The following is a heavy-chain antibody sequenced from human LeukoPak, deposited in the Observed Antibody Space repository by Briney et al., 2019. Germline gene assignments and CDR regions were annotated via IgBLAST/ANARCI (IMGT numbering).Heavy chain of an antibody. CDR3: ARDSSGSEMGWFDP. CDR1: GGSISSHY. J-gene: IGHJ5*02. V-gene: IGHV4-59*11. Sequence: PSETLSLTCTVSGGSISSHYWSWIRQPPGKGLEWIGYIYYSGSTNYNPSLKSRVTISVDTSKNQFSLKLSSVTAADTAVYYCARDSSGSEMGWFDPWGQGTLVTVSS. D-gene: IGHD6-19*01. CDR2: IYYSGST.